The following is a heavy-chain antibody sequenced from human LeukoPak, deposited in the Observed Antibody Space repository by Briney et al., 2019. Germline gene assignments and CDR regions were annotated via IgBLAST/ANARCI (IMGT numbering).Heavy chain of an antibody. J-gene: IGHJ5*02. Sequence: SETLSLTCTVSGGSISTSSYYWGWIRQPPGKGLEWIGSVYYSGSTYYNPSLRSQVTISVDTSKNQFSLKLTSVTAADTAVYYCARHLRIDAAGPDHWGQGTLVAVSS. V-gene: IGHV4-39*01. D-gene: IGHD6-13*01. CDR1: GGSISTSSYY. CDR2: VYYSGST. CDR3: ARHLRIDAAGPDH.